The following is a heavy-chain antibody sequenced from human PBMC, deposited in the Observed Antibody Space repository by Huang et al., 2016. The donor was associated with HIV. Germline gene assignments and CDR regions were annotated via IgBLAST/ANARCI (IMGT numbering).Heavy chain of an antibody. V-gene: IGHV5-51*03. Sequence: EVQLVQSGAEVTKPGESLKISCTGSGYSFSIYWIAWVRQMPGKGLEWMGIIYPLAAKSTYSPSFEGHVSISVDKSINTVYLHWSSLKASDTAIYYCAKGRRAFDVWGQGTWVTVSS. CDR2: IYPLAAKS. CDR1: GYSFSIYW. J-gene: IGHJ3*01. CDR3: AKGRRAFDV.